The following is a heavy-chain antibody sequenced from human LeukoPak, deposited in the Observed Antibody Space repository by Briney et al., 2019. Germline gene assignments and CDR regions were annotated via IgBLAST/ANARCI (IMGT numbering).Heavy chain of an antibody. CDR1: GGSFRGYY. CDR2: INHSGST. CDR3: ARVGDGYNPMAP. D-gene: IGHD5-24*01. J-gene: IGHJ5*02. Sequence: SETLSLTCAVYGGSFRGYYWSWIRQPPRKGLEWIGEINHSGSTNYNPSLKSRVTISVDTSKNQFSLKLSSVTAADTAVYYCARVGDGYNPMAPWGQGTLVTVSS. V-gene: IGHV4-34*01.